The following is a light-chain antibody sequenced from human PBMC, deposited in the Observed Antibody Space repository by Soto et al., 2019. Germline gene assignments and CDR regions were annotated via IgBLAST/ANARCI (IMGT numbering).Light chain of an antibody. CDR1: QSVSSN. J-gene: IGKJ5*01. CDR2: GAS. CDR3: QHYNNWPPFT. Sequence: EIVMTQSPATLSVSPGERATLSCRASQSVSSNFARYQQKPGQAPRLLIYGASTMATGIPARFSGSGSWTEFTLAISSMQSEDFVVYYCQHYNNWPPFTFGRGTLLEMK. V-gene: IGKV3-15*01.